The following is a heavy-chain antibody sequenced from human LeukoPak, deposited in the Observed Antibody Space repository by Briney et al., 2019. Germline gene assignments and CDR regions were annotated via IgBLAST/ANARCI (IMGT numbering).Heavy chain of an antibody. V-gene: IGHV4-38-2*01. D-gene: IGHD3-3*01. Sequence: SETLSLTCAVSGYSISSGYYWGWIRQPPGKGLEWIGRIYHSERTHYNPSLKSRVTISVHTSKHQFPLKLSSVTAADTAVYYIARTTRDCAFWSGYYPRYYFDYWRQGTLVTVFS. CDR1: GYSISSGYY. CDR3: ARTTRDCAFWSGYYPRYYFDY. J-gene: IGHJ4*02. CDR2: IYHSERT.